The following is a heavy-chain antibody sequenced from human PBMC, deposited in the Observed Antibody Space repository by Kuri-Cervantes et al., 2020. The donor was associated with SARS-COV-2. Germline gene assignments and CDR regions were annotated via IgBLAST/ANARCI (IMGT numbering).Heavy chain of an antibody. CDR2: ISRSGT. V-gene: IGHV3-23*01. D-gene: IGHD6-13*01. CDR1: GFTFSTYA. CDR3: ARGGGIAAAPSGY. Sequence: GESLKISCAASGFTFSTYAMSWVRQAPGEGLEWVSAISRSGTYYADSVKGRFTISRDNSKNTLYLQMNSLRAEDTAVYYCARGGGIAAAPSGYWGQGTLVTVSS. J-gene: IGHJ4*02.